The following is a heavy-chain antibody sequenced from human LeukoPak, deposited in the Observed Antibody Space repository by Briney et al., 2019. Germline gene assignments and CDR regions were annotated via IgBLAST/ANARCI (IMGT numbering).Heavy chain of an antibody. CDR3: ARDRYYYDSSGYIRGISFDY. CDR2: INPSGGST. J-gene: IGHJ4*02. V-gene: IGHV1-46*01. Sequence: ASVKLSCKASGFNFTSYSMHWVRQAPGQGLEWMGIINPSGGSTSYAQKFQGRVTMTRDTSTSTVYMELSSLRSEDTAVYYCARDRYYYDSSGYIRGISFDYWGQGTLVTVSS. CDR1: GFNFTSYS. D-gene: IGHD3-22*01.